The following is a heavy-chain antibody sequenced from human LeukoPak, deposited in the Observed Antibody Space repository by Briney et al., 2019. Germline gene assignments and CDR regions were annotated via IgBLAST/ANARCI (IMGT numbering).Heavy chain of an antibody. D-gene: IGHD3-3*01. CDR2: IYTSGST. Sequence: PSETLSLTCTVSGGSISSGSYYWSWIRQPAGKGLEWIGRIYTSGSTNYNPSLESRVTISVDTSKNQFSLKLSSVTAADTAVYYCARDLDFWSGYDVYYYGMDVWGQGTTVTVSS. CDR3: ARDLDFWSGYDVYYYGMDV. CDR1: GGSISSGSYY. V-gene: IGHV4-61*02. J-gene: IGHJ6*02.